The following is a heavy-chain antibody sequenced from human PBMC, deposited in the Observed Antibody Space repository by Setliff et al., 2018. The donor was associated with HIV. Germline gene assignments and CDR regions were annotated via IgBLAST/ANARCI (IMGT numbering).Heavy chain of an antibody. CDR3: ARGVKGVIITYYYYCMDV. J-gene: IGHJ6*03. CDR1: GGSFSGYY. V-gene: IGHV4-34*01. Sequence: PSETLSLTCAVYGGSFSGYYWTWVRQSPGRGRGWIGEVNHSGRTNYNPSLKRRLAISGDMSKNQFSLSLRSVTAADTAVYYCARGVKGVIITYYYYCMDVWGKGTAVTVSS. CDR2: VNHSGRT. D-gene: IGHD3-10*01.